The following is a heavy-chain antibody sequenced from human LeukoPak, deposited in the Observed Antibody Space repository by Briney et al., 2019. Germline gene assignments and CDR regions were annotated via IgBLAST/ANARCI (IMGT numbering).Heavy chain of an antibody. V-gene: IGHV4-38-2*02. D-gene: IGHD1-14*01. CDR2: IYHSGST. CDR3: ARAQPLTYNY. J-gene: IGHJ4*02. Sequence: PSETLSLTCTVSGYSISSGYYWAWIRQPPGKGLEWIGSIYHSGSTYYNPSLKSRVTISVDTSKNQFSLKLSSVIAADTAVYYCARAQPLTYNYWGQGTLVTVSS. CDR1: GYSISSGYY.